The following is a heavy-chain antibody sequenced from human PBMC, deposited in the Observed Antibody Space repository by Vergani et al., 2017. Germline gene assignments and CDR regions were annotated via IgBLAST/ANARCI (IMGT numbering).Heavy chain of an antibody. Sequence: VSCKASGYTFTSYGISWVRQAPGQGLEWMGWISAYNGNTNYAQKLQGRVTMTTDTSTSTAYMELRSLRSDDTAVYYCARVYDFWSGYYIYNFDYWGQGTLVTVSS. D-gene: IGHD3-3*01. CDR3: ARVYDFWSGYYIYNFDY. CDR2: ISAYNGNT. CDR1: GYTFTSYG. J-gene: IGHJ4*02. V-gene: IGHV1-18*01.